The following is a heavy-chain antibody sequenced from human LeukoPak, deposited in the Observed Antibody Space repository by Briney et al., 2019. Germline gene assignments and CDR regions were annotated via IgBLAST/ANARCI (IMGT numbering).Heavy chain of an antibody. V-gene: IGHV3-21*01. CDR2: ISNSSSYI. CDR1: GFTFSSYS. J-gene: IGHJ4*02. Sequence: NPGGSLRLSCAASGFTFSSYSMNWVRQAPGKGLEWVSSISNSSSYIYYADSVKGRFTISRDNAKNSLYLQMNSLRAEDRGVYYCARRIAVADNYFDYWGQGTLVTVSS. CDR3: ARRIAVADNYFDY. D-gene: IGHD6-19*01.